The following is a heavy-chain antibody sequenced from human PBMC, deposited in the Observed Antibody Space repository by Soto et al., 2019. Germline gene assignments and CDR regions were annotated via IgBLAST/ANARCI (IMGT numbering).Heavy chain of an antibody. CDR1: GFTFSSYW. D-gene: IGHD3-9*01. CDR2: INSDGSST. J-gene: IGHJ6*02. CDR3: ARVLLYDILTNQYYYGMDV. V-gene: IGHV3-74*01. Sequence: GGSLRLSCAASGFTFSSYWMHWVRQAPGKGLVWVSRINSDGSSTSYADSVKGRFTISRDNAKNTLYLQMNSLRAEDTAVYYCARVLLYDILTNQYYYGMDVWGQGTTVTVSS.